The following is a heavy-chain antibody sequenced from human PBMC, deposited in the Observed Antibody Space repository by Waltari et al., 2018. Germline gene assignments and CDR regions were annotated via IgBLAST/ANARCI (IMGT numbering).Heavy chain of an antibody. CDR2: VAPEDGET. D-gene: IGHD3-9*01. Sequence: EVQLVQSGADVKKPGAPVTISCQASVYSLPYYYIHWVKQAPGKGLEWMGHVAPEDGETVFAESFQGRLTMTADTSIDTAYMELSRLRFDDTAVYYCATRLSILAFDVWGQGTVVTVSS. CDR3: ATRLSILAFDV. V-gene: IGHV1-69-2*01. J-gene: IGHJ3*01. CDR1: VYSLPYYY.